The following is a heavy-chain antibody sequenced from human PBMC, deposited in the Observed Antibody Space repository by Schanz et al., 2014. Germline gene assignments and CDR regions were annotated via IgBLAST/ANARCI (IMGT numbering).Heavy chain of an antibody. D-gene: IGHD3-22*01. Sequence: QVQLVESGGCVVQPGRSLRLSCAASGFTFSSYGMHWVRQAPGKGLEWVAFIQNDGSNYYHADSVKGRFTISRDNSKNTLYLQINSLRAEDMAVYYCAKDLPSDYYIAYWGQGTLVTVSS. CDR1: GFTFSSYG. CDR3: AKDLPSDYYIAY. CDR2: IQNDGSNY. V-gene: IGHV3-30*02. J-gene: IGHJ4*02.